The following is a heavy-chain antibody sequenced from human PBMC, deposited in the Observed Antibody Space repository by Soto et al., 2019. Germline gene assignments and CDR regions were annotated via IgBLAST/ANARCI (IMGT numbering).Heavy chain of an antibody. Sequence: KISCKGSGYRFNYYWIAWVRQMPGKGPAWMGIIYPGDSDTTYSPSLEGQVTISADKSSSTAYLQWSSRKAADTPMYYWARGVTAYAMDAWGRGTMVTVSS. CDR3: ARGVTAYAMDA. D-gene: IGHD5-18*01. J-gene: IGHJ6*02. CDR1: GYRFNYYW. V-gene: IGHV5-51*01. CDR2: IYPGDSDT.